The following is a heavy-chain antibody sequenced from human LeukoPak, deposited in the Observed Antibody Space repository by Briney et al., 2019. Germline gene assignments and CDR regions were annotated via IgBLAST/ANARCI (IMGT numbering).Heavy chain of an antibody. Sequence: SETLSLTCTVSGGSISSSSYYWGWIRQPPGKGLEWTGSIYYSGSTYYNPSLKSRVTISVDTSKNQFSLKLSSVTAADTAVYYCARRVIGGFNWFDPWGQGTLVTVSS. CDR1: GGSISSSSYY. V-gene: IGHV4-39*01. D-gene: IGHD2-15*01. CDR3: ARRVIGGFNWFDP. J-gene: IGHJ5*02. CDR2: IYYSGST.